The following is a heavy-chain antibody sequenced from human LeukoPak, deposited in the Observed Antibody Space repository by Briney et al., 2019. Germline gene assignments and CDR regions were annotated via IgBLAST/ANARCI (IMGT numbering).Heavy chain of an antibody. CDR1: GFTFSSYS. V-gene: IGHV3-48*01. D-gene: IGHD1-26*01. CDR2: ISSSSSTI. J-gene: IGHJ4*02. CDR3: ARGFIVGAEFDY. Sequence: PGGSLTLSCAASGFTFSSYSMNWVRQAPGKGLEWVSYISSSSSTIYYRDSLKGRFTISRNNAKNSLYLQMNSLRSEDTAVYYCARGFIVGAEFDYWGQGNLVTVSS.